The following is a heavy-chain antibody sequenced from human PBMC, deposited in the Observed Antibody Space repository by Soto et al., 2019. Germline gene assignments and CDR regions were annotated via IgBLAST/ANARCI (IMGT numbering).Heavy chain of an antibody. J-gene: IGHJ4*02. CDR3: AKDPGGPYGSGSLSYYFDY. D-gene: IGHD3-10*01. CDR1: GFTFSSYA. CDR2: ISGSGGST. V-gene: IGHV3-23*01. Sequence: EVQLLESGGGLVQPGGSLRLSCAASGFTFSSYAMSWVRQAPGKGLEWVSAISGSGGSTYYADSVKGRFTISRDNSKNTLYLQMNRLRAEDTAVYYCAKDPGGPYGSGSLSYYFDYWGQGTLVTVSS.